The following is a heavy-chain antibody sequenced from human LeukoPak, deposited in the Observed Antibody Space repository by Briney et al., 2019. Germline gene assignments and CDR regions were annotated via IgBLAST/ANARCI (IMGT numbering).Heavy chain of an antibody. Sequence: KPSETLSLTCTVSGGSISSYYWSWIRQPAGRGLEWIGRIYTSGSTNYNPSLKSRVTMSVDTSKNQFSLKLSSVTAADTAVYYCARADVAYSYGPKHYGMDVWGQGTTVTVSS. J-gene: IGHJ6*02. V-gene: IGHV4-4*07. CDR2: IYTSGST. CDR3: ARADVAYSYGPKHYGMDV. D-gene: IGHD5-18*01. CDR1: GGSISSYY.